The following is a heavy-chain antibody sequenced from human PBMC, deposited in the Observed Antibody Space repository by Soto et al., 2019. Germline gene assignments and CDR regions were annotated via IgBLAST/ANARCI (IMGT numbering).Heavy chain of an antibody. CDR2: IVVGSGDT. D-gene: IGHD3-3*01. CDR3: AADRDYDFWSGLIRDPPWNLDY. CDR1: GYTLTSFG. V-gene: IGHV1-58*02. Sequence: PVKVSCKASGYTLTSFGISWVRTAPGQGLEWIGWIVVGSGDTNYPQKFQERVTITRDMSTSTAYMELSSLRSEDTAVYYCAADRDYDFWSGLIRDPPWNLDYWGQGTLVTVSS. J-gene: IGHJ4*02.